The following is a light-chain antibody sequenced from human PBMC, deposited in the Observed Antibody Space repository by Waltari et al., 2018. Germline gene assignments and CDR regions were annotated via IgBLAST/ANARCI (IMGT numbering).Light chain of an antibody. CDR1: QGSSKY. CDR3: QKYNSAPLA. Sequence: DIQMNQSQSSLSASVGDRVTITCRASQGSSKYLAWYQQKPGKVPKLLIYAASTLQSGVPSRFSGSGSGTDFTLTISSLQPEDVATYYCQKYNSAPLAFGQGTKVEIK. J-gene: IGKJ1*01. CDR2: AAS. V-gene: IGKV1-27*01.